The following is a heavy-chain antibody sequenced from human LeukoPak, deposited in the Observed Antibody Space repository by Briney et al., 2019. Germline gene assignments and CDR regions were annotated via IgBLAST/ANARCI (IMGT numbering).Heavy chain of an antibody. Sequence: SETLSLTCAVSGGSISSGGYSWSWIRQPPGKGLEWIGYIYHSGSTYYNPSLKSRVTISVDRSKNQFSLKLSSVTAADTAVYYCARGQEDIVVVVAATGLFGYWGQGTLVTVSS. CDR3: ARGQEDIVVVVAATGLFGY. J-gene: IGHJ4*02. V-gene: IGHV4-30-2*01. CDR2: IYHSGST. CDR1: GGSISSGGYS. D-gene: IGHD2-15*01.